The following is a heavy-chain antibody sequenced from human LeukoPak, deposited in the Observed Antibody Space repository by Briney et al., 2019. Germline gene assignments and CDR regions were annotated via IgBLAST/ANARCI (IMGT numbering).Heavy chain of an antibody. CDR3: ARDLGIAAAGTFGY. CDR2: IIPIFGTA. J-gene: IGHJ4*02. V-gene: IGHV1-69*05. CDR1: GGTFSSYA. Sequence: SVKASCKASGGTFSSYALSWVRQAPGQGLEWMGGIIPIFGTANYAQKFQGRVTITTDESTSTAYMELSSLRSEDTAVYYCARDLGIAAAGTFGYWGQGTLVTVSS. D-gene: IGHD6-13*01.